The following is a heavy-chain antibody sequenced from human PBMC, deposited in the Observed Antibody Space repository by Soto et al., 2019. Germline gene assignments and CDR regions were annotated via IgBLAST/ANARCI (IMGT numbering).Heavy chain of an antibody. Sequence: GASVKVSCKASGYTFTGYYMHWVRQAPGQGLEWMGWINPNSGGTNYAQKFQGWVTMTRDTSISTAYMELSRLRPDDTAVYYCARAALYDILTGYNWFDPWGQGTLVTVSS. J-gene: IGHJ5*02. CDR1: GYTFTGYY. CDR3: ARAALYDILTGYNWFDP. D-gene: IGHD3-9*01. V-gene: IGHV1-2*04. CDR2: INPNSGGT.